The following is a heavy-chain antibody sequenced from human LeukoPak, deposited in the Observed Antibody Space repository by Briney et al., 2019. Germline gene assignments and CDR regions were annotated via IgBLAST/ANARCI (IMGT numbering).Heavy chain of an antibody. CDR2: IYPGDSDT. D-gene: IGHD6-13*01. CDR3: ASRYSSSWGPRDAFDI. J-gene: IGHJ3*02. CDR1: GYSFTSYW. Sequence: GESLKISCKGSGYSFTSYWIGWVRQMPGKGLEWMGIIYPGDSDTRYSPSFQVQVTISADKSISTAYLQWSSLKASDTAMYYCASRYSSSWGPRDAFDIWGQGTMVTVSS. V-gene: IGHV5-51*01.